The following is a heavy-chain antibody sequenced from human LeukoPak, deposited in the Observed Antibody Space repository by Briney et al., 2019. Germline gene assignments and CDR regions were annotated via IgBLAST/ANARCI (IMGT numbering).Heavy chain of an antibody. Sequence: ASVKVSCKASGYTFTGYYMHWVRQAPGQGLEWMGWSNPNSGGTNYAQKFQGRVTMTRDTSISTAYMELSRLRSDDTAVYYCARLVREAYYDFWSGSPGWFDPWGQGTLVTVSS. V-gene: IGHV1-2*02. CDR2: SNPNSGGT. CDR1: GYTFTGYY. J-gene: IGHJ5*02. CDR3: ARLVREAYYDFWSGSPGWFDP. D-gene: IGHD3-3*01.